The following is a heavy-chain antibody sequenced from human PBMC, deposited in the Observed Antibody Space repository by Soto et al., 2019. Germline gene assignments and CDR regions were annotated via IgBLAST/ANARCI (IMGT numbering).Heavy chain of an antibody. Sequence: GGSLRLSCVASGFAISNYWMHWVRQAPGKGLVWVSRINSDASTTDYADSVKGRFTISRDNAKNTLYLQMDSLRAEDTALYYCARGFRWGMDVWGQGTTVPVSS. V-gene: IGHV3-74*01. J-gene: IGHJ6*02. CDR1: GFAISNYW. CDR2: INSDASTT. CDR3: ARGFRWGMDV. D-gene: IGHD3-16*02.